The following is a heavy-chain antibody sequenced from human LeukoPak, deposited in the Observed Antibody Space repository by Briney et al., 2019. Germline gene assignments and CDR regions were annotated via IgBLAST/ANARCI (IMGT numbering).Heavy chain of an antibody. D-gene: IGHD3-22*01. Sequence: SETLSLTCAVYGGSFSGYYWSWIRQPPGKGLEWIGEINHSGSTNYNPSLKSRVTISVDTSKNQFSLMLSSVTAADAAVYYCARGARIDTRTFDYWGQGTLVTVSS. CDR2: INHSGST. CDR1: GGSFSGYY. J-gene: IGHJ4*02. V-gene: IGHV4-34*01. CDR3: ARGARIDTRTFDY.